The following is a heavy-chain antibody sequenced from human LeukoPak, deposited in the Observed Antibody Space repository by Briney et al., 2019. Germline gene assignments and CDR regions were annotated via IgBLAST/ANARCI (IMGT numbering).Heavy chain of an antibody. CDR2: ISYSGGST. D-gene: IGHD3-22*01. CDR3: AKAVYYYDSSGYYFAHYYFDY. Sequence: PGGSLRLSCVASGFTFSNYLMSWVRQAPGKGLEWVSGISYSGGSTYYADSVKGRFTISRDNSKNTLYLQMNSLRAEDTAVYYCAKAVYYYDSSGYYFAHYYFDYWGQGTLVTVSS. V-gene: IGHV3-23*01. CDR1: GFTFSNYL. J-gene: IGHJ4*02.